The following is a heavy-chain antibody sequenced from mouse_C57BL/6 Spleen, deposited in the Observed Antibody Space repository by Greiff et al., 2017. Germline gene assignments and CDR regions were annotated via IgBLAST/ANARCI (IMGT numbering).Heavy chain of an antibody. J-gene: IGHJ4*01. CDR3: ARQGGSGYGDAMDY. Sequence: QVQLQQSGAELVKPGASVKMSCKASGYTFTSYWITWVKQRPGQGLEWIGDIYPGSGSTNYNEKFKSKATLTVDTSSSTAYMQLSSLTSEDSAVYYCARQGGSGYGDAMDYWGQGTSVTVSS. D-gene: IGHD3-2*02. CDR2: IYPGSGST. CDR1: GYTFTSYW. V-gene: IGHV1-55*01.